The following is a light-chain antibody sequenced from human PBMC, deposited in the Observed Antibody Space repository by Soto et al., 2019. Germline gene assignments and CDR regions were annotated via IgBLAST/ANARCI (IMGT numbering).Light chain of an antibody. J-gene: IGKJ1*01. CDR3: QQYGSSGT. CDR1: QSIGRS. CDR2: GAS. V-gene: IGKV3-20*01. Sequence: EFVLTQSPGTLSLSPGERATLSCRASQSIGRSLAWYQQKPGQAPRLLIYGASNRATGIPDRFSGSGSGTDFTLTISRLEPEDFAVYYCQQYGSSGTFGQGTKVDIK.